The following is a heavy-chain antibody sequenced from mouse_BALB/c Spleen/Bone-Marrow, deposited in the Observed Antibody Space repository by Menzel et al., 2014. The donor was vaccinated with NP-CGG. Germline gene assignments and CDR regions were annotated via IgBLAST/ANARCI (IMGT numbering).Heavy chain of an antibody. V-gene: IGHV14-3*02. CDR3: ASYYYGSSRFAY. Sequence: VQLQQSGAELVKPGAPVKLSCTASGFNIKDTYMHWVKQRPEQGLEWIGRIDPANGNTKYDPKFQGKATITADTSSNPAYLQLSSLTSEDTAVYYGASYYYGSSRFAYWGQGTLVTVSA. CDR1: GFNIKDTY. CDR2: IDPANGNT. D-gene: IGHD1-1*01. J-gene: IGHJ3*01.